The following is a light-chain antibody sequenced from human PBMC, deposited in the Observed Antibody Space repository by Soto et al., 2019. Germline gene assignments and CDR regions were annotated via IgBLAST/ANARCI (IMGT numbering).Light chain of an antibody. CDR1: ESVGRH. CDR2: GAS. CDR3: QQYGRSPT. J-gene: IGKJ1*01. V-gene: IGKV3-20*01. Sequence: EVVVTQSPATLSVSPGERATLSCRASESVGRHLAWYHQKPGQAPKLLIFGASIRATGIPDRFSGSGSGTDFTLTISRLEPEDFVVYYCQQYGRSPTFGQGTKVDIK.